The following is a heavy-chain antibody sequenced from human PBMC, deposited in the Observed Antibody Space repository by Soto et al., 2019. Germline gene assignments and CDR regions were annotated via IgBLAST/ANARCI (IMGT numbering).Heavy chain of an antibody. CDR1: GFTFSSYS. J-gene: IGHJ6*02. V-gene: IGHV3-21*01. D-gene: IGHD2-2*01. CDR2: ISSSSSYI. Sequence: EVQLVESGGGLVKPGGSLRLSCAASGFTFSSYSMNWVRQAPGKGLEWVSSISSSSSYIYYADSVKGRFTISRDKAKNSLYLQMNSLRAEDTAVYYCARDGNDIVVVPAAVIDYYYYGMDVWGQGTTVTVSS. CDR3: ARDGNDIVVVPAAVIDYYYYGMDV.